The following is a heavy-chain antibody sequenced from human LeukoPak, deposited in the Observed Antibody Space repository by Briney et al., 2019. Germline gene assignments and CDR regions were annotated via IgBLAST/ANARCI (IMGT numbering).Heavy chain of an antibody. CDR3: ARRDYDILTGYRHWYFDL. Sequence: SATLSLTCTVSGGSISSYYWSWIRQPPGKGLEWIGYIYYSGSTNYNPSLKSRVTISVDTSKNQFSLKLSSVTAADTAVYYCARRDYDILTGYRHWYFDLWGRGTLVTVSS. J-gene: IGHJ2*01. CDR1: GGSISSYY. D-gene: IGHD3-9*01. V-gene: IGHV4-59*08. CDR2: IYYSGST.